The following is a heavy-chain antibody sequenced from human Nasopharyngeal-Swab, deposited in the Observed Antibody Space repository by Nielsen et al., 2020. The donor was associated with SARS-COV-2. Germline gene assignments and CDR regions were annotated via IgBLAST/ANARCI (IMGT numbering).Heavy chain of an antibody. CDR3: ARGGIGGYSRHYYGMDV. Sequence: ASVKVSCKASGYTFTGYYMHWVRQAPGQGLEWIGRINPNSGGTNYAQKFQGRVTMTRDTSISTAYMELSRLRSDDTAVYYCARGGIGGYSRHYYGMDVWGQGTTVTVSS. CDR2: INPNSGGT. V-gene: IGHV1-2*06. J-gene: IGHJ6*02. D-gene: IGHD1-26*01. CDR1: GYTFTGYY.